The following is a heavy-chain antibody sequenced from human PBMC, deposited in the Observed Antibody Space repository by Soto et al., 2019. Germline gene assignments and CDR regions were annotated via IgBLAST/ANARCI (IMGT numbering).Heavy chain of an antibody. CDR2: ISAYNGNT. CDR3: AIVGPSPFPIPD. J-gene: IGHJ4*02. Sequence: QVQLVQSGAEVKKPGASVQVSCKASGYTFTSYGIIWVRQAPGQGLEWMGWISAYNGNTHYAQKLQGRLPMTTDPSTTTAYMELRSLISGDTAVYYCAIVGPSPFPIPDWGPGTLVTVSS. V-gene: IGHV1-18*01. CDR1: GYTFTSYG. D-gene: IGHD2-21*01.